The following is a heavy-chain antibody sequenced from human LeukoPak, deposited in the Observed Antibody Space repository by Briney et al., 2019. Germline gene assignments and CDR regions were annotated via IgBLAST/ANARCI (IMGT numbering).Heavy chain of an antibody. V-gene: IGHV1-2*02. D-gene: IGHD6-19*01. CDR2: INPNSGVT. J-gene: IGHJ4*02. CDR3: ARPPTGVAGTVDS. Sequence: GASVKVSCKASGYTFTGYYMHWVRQAPGQGLEWMGWINPNSGVTNYAQNFQGRVTMTSDTSISTAYMELSSLTTDDTAVYYCARPPTGVAGTVDSWGQGTLVTVSS. CDR1: GYTFTGYY.